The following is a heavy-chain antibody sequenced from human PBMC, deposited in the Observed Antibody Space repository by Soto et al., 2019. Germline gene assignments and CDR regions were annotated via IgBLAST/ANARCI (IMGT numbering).Heavy chain of an antibody. V-gene: IGHV3-23*01. CDR1: GFTFSNYA. Sequence: GGSLRLSCGGSGFTFSNYAMTWVRQAPGKGLEWVSSISGSGATTYYADSVQGGFTISRDNSKNTLSLQMYSLRAEDTAVYYCAKGDCSGGSCYRGFDYWGQGPLVTVAS. CDR2: ISGSGATT. J-gene: IGHJ4*02. CDR3: AKGDCSGGSCYRGFDY. D-gene: IGHD2-15*01.